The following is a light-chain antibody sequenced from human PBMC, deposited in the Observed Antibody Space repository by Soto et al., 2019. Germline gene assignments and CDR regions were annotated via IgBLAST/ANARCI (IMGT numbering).Light chain of an antibody. CDR2: EVT. V-gene: IGLV2-14*01. CDR1: SSDVGGYDY. CDR3: SSHTSGDTQV. Sequence: QSVRTQPASVSGSPGQSIAISCTGTSSDVGGYDYVSWYQQHPDKAPKLIIYEVTKRPSGVSNRFSGSKSGNTASLTISGLQPDDEADYYCSSHTSGDTQVFGSGTKVTVL. J-gene: IGLJ1*01.